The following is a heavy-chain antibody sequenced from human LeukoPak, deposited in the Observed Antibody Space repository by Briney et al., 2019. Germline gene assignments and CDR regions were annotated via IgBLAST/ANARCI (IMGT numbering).Heavy chain of an antibody. J-gene: IGHJ4*02. CDR3: ARAPYCSSTSCITLLDY. V-gene: IGHV1-46*01. D-gene: IGHD2-2*01. CDR1: GYTFTSYY. Sequence: ASVKVSCKASGYTFTSYYMHWVRQAPGQGLEWMGIINPSGGSTSYAQKFQGRVTMTRDMSTSTVYMELSSLRSEDTAVYYCARAPYCSSTSCITLLDYWGQGTLVTVSS. CDR2: INPSGGST.